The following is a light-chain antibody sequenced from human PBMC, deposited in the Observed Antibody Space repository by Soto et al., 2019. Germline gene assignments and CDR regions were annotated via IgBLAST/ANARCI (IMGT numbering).Light chain of an antibody. CDR1: QSVSSSY. V-gene: IGKV3-20*01. CDR3: QQYGSSPGT. CDR2: GAS. Sequence: EIVLTQSPGTLSLTPGERATLSCRASQSVSSSYFAWYQQKPGQAPRLLIYGASSRATGIPDRFSGSGSGTDFTLTISRLEPEDFAVYYCQQYGSSPGTFGRGTKVDIK. J-gene: IGKJ1*01.